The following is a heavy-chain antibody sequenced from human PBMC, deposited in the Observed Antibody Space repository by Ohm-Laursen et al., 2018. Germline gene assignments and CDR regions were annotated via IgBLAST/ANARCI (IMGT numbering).Heavy chain of an antibody. J-gene: IGHJ4*02. CDR3: GRGGHDFGY. CDR1: GFSFSNYW. Sequence: RLSCAATGFSFSNYWMSWVRQAPGKGLEWVANIKQDGSEKHYVDSVRGRFTISRDDTKNSVSLQMDSLRVEDTAMYYCGRGGHDFGYWGQGTLVTVSS. CDR2: IKQDGSEK. V-gene: IGHV3-7*01.